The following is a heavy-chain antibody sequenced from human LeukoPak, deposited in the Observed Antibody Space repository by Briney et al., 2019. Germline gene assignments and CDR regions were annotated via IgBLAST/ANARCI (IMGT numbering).Heavy chain of an antibody. V-gene: IGHV4-30-4*08. CDR1: GGSISSGDYY. Sequence: SSETLSLTCTVSGGSISSGDYYWSWIRQPPGKGLEWIGYIYYSGSTYYNPSLKSRVTISVDTSKNQFSLKLSSVTAADTAVYYCARDSCSSTSCSIDYWGQGTLVTASS. CDR2: IYYSGST. CDR3: ARDSCSSTSCSIDY. J-gene: IGHJ4*02. D-gene: IGHD2-2*01.